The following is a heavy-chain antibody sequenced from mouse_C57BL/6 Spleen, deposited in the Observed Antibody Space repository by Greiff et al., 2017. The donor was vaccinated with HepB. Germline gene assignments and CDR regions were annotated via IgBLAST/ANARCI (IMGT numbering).Heavy chain of an antibody. J-gene: IGHJ2*01. CDR2: INPSNGGT. CDR3: ARKGITTVVFDY. V-gene: IGHV1-53*01. CDR1: GYTFTSYW. Sequence: VQLQQPGTELVKPGASVKLSCKASGYTFTSYWMHWVKQRPGQGLEWIGNINPSNGGTNYNEKFKSKATLTVDKSSSTAYMQRSSLTSEDSAVYDCARKGITTVVFDYWGQGTTLTVSS. D-gene: IGHD1-1*01.